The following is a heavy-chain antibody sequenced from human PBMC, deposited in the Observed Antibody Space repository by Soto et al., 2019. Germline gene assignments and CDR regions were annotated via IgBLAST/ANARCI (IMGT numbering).Heavy chain of an antibody. J-gene: IGHJ5*02. CDR2: IYHTGTT. CDR1: GGSISSIDYF. D-gene: IGHD2-2*01. Sequence: SETLSLTCSVSGGSISSIDYFWSWIRQPPGKGLEWIEFIYHTGTTYYNPSLRSRVTISIDTSKSQFSMKLNSVTAADTAVYYCARVMAAMQNWLDPWGQGTLVTVS. V-gene: IGHV4-30-4*01. CDR3: ARVMAAMQNWLDP.